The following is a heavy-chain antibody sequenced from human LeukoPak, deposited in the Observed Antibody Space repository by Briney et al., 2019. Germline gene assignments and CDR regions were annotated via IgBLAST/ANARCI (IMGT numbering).Heavy chain of an antibody. J-gene: IGHJ4*02. CDR3: ASYSYYYDSSGYFDY. D-gene: IGHD3-22*01. CDR2: IYHSGST. Sequence: SGTLSLTCAVSGGSISSSNWWSWVRQPPGKGLEWIGEIYHSGSTNYNPSLKSRVTISVDTSKNQFSLKLSSVTAADTAVYYCASYSYYYDSSGYFDYWGQGTLVTVSS. CDR1: GGSISSSNW. V-gene: IGHV4-4*02.